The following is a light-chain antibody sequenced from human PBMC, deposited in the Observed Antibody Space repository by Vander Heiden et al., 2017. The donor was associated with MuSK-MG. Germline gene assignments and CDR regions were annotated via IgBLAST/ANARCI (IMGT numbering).Light chain of an antibody. V-gene: IGLV2-14*01. CDR2: EVS. CDR3: SSYTSSSTLPDV. J-gene: IGLJ1*01. Sequence: QSALTHPASVSGSPGHSFTISCTGTSSDVGCSNYVSWYQQHPGKAPKLMIEEVSNRPSGVSNRFSGYKSGNTDSPTTYGLQAEDEADDYGSSYTSSSTLPDVFGTGTKVTVL. CDR1: SSDVGCSNY.